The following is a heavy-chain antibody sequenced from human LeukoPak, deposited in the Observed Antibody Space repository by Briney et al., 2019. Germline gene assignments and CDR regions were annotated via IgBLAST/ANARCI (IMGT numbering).Heavy chain of an antibody. J-gene: IGHJ4*02. CDR2: ISYSWTT. V-gene: IGHV4-39*01. Sequence: SETLSLTCTVSGGSISSSSSDYYWGWVRQPPGKGLEWIGSISYSWTTYYNPSLKSRVTISADTSNNQFSLKLTSLTAADTAVYYCARHRHSRHYDYWGQGTLVTVSS. D-gene: IGHD5-18*01. CDR1: GGSISSSSSDYY. CDR3: ARHRHSRHYDY.